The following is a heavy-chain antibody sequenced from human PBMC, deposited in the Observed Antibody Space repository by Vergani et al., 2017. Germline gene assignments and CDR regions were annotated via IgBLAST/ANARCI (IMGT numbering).Heavy chain of an antibody. V-gene: IGHV1-69*04. CDR1: GGTFSSYA. J-gene: IGHJ4*02. CDR2: IIPILGIA. Sequence: QVQLVQSGAEVKQPGSSVKVSCKASGGTFSSYAISWVRQAPGQGLEWMGRIIPILGIANYAQKFQGRVTITADKSTSTAYMELSSLRSEDTAVYYCARIAGSSSWFFDYWGQGTLVTVSS. CDR3: ARIAGSSSWFFDY. D-gene: IGHD6-13*01.